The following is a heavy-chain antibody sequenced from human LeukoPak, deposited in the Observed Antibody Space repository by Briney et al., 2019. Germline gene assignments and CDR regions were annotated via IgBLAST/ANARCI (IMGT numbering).Heavy chain of an antibody. J-gene: IGHJ4*02. V-gene: IGHV1-18*01. D-gene: IGHD1-26*01. CDR1: GYTFTSFG. CDR2: ISAYDATT. Sequence: ASVKVSCKASGYTFTSFGISWVRQAPGQGLEWMGRISAYDATTTYAQKFQGRVAMTTDTSTGTAYMGLRTLGSDDTAVFYCARDSGGAPDYWGQGTLVTISS. CDR3: ARDSGGAPDY.